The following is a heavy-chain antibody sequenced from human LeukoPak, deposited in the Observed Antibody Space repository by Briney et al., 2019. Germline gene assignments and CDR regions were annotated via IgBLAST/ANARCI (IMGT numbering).Heavy chain of an antibody. J-gene: IGHJ5*02. Sequence: PGGSLRLSCAVSGSTFDDYAMHWVRQAPGKGLEWVSLINGVGGSTYYADSVKGRFTISRDNSKNSLYLQMNSLRTEDSALYYCAKEIKSYDFWSGYDPWGQGTLVIVSS. V-gene: IGHV3-43*02. CDR2: INGVGGST. D-gene: IGHD3-3*01. CDR3: AKEIKSYDFWSGYDP. CDR1: GSTFDDYA.